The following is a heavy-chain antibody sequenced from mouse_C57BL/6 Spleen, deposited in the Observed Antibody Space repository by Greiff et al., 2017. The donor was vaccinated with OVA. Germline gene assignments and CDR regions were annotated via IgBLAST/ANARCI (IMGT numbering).Heavy chain of an antibody. CDR2: INPNNGGT. V-gene: IGHV1-22*01. J-gene: IGHJ4*01. CDR1: GYTFTDYN. D-gene: IGHD1-1*01. CDR3: ARSPLYYGSSYGAMDY. Sequence: EVQLQESGPELVKPGASVKMSCKASGYTFTDYNMHWVKQSHGKSLEWIGYINPNNGGTSYNQKFKGKATLTVNESSSTAYMELRSLTSEDSAVYYCARSPLYYGSSYGAMDYWGQGTSVTVSS.